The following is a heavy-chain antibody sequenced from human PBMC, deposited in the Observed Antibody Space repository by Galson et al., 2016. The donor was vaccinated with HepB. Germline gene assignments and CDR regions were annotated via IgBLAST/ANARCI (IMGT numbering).Heavy chain of an antibody. V-gene: IGHV3-11*01. CDR2: ISSSGANI. D-gene: IGHD3-10*01. CDR3: ARSDRSRGLDN. Sequence: SLRLSCAAFGFPFSDFFMTWIRQAPGKGLEWVSYISSSGANIYYGDSVKGRFTISRDNAKHSVYLHMDSLRAEDTAVYYCARSDRSRGLDNWGRGTLVTVSS. J-gene: IGHJ4*02. CDR1: GFPFSDFF.